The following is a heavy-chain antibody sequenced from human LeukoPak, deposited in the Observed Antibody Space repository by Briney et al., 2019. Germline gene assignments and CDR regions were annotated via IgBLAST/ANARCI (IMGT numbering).Heavy chain of an antibody. J-gene: IGHJ4*02. CDR1: GVSISSGGYY. CDR2: IYYSGST. V-gene: IGHV4-31*03. D-gene: IGHD3-22*01. Sequence: SETLSLTCTVSGVSISSGGYYWSWIRQHPGKGLEWIGDIYYSGSTYYNPSLKSRVTISVDTSKNQFSLKLSSVTAADTAVYYCAREFTEWVHYYDSSGYYYFDYWGQGTLVTVSS. CDR3: AREFTEWVHYYDSSGYYYFDY.